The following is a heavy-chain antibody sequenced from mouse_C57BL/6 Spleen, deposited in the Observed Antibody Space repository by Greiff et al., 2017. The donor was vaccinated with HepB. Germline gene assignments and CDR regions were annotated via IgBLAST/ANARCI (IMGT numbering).Heavy chain of an antibody. CDR3: ARHPLLY. D-gene: IGHD2-12*01. V-gene: IGHV5-17*01. CDR1: GFTFSDYG. J-gene: IGHJ3*01. CDR2: ISSGSSTI. Sequence: EVKLVESGGGLVKPGGSLKLSCAASGFTFSDYGMHWVRQTPEKGLEWVAYISSGSSTIYYADTVKGRCTISRDNAKNTLFLQMTSLRSEDTAMYYCARHPLLYWGQGTLVTVSA.